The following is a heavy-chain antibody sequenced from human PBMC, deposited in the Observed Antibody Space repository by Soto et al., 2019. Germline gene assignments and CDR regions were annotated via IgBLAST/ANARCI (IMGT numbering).Heavy chain of an antibody. CDR2: ISYDGSNK. Sequence: QVQLVESGGGVVQPGRSLRLSCAASGFTFSSYAMHWVRQAPGKGLEWVAVISYDGSNKYYADSVKGRFTISRDNSKNTLYLQMNSLRAEDTAVYYCAREPRPYYYYYGMDVWGQGTTVTVSS. V-gene: IGHV3-30-3*01. J-gene: IGHJ6*02. CDR1: GFTFSSYA. CDR3: AREPRPYYYYYGMDV.